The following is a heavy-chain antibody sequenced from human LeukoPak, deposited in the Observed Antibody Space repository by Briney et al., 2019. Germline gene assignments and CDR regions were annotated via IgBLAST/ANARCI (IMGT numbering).Heavy chain of an antibody. CDR1: GGSISSYY. V-gene: IGHV4-4*07. CDR3: ASQNGGYSSGWYDN. J-gene: IGHJ4*02. D-gene: IGHD6-19*01. Sequence: SETLSLTCTVSGGSISSYYWSWIRQPAGKGLEWIGRIYTSGSANYNPSLKSRVTMSVDTSKNQFSLKLSSVTAADTAVYYCASQNGGYSSGWYDNWGQGTLVTVSS. CDR2: IYTSGSA.